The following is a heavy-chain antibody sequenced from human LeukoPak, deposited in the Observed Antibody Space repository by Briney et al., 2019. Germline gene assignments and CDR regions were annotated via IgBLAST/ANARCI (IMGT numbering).Heavy chain of an antibody. CDR3: AMDSSSAGYYFDY. CDR1: GFTFSTYS. Sequence: GGSLRLSCAASGFTFSTYSMNWVRQAPGKGLEWVSCISSSSDYIYNADSVKGRFTISRDNAKNSLYLQMNSLRAEDTAVYYCAMDSSSAGYYFDYWGQGTLITVSS. V-gene: IGHV3-21*01. CDR2: ISSSSDYI. D-gene: IGHD6-6*01. J-gene: IGHJ4*02.